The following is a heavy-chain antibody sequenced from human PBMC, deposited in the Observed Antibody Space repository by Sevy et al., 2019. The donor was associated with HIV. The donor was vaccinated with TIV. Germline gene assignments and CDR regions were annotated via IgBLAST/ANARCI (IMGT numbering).Heavy chain of an antibody. V-gene: IGHV3-23*01. D-gene: IGHD6-19*01. CDR3: AREQWTKPHDY. CDR1: GFTFSKYS. J-gene: IGHJ4*02. CDR2: LSFGCGEI. Sequence: GGSLRLSCAASGFTFSKYSMSWVRQPPGKGLEWVSTLSFGCGEINYADSVKGRFTISIDNSKSSVYLQMNNLRPEDTAVYCAREQWTKPHDYWGQGTLVTVSS.